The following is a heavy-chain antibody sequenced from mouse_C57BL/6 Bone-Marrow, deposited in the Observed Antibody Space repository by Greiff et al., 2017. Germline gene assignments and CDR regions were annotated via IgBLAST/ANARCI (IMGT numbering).Heavy chain of an antibody. D-gene: IGHD2-12*01. CDR3: TAYSFYWYFDV. V-gene: IGHV14-4*01. J-gene: IGHJ1*03. CDR2: IDPENGDT. CDR1: GFNIKDDY. Sequence: VHVKQSGAELVRPGASVKLSCTASGFNIKDDYMPWVKQRPEQGLEWIGWIDPENGDTEYASKFQGKATITADTSSNTAYLQLSSLTSEDTAVYYCTAYSFYWYFDVWGTGTTVTVSS.